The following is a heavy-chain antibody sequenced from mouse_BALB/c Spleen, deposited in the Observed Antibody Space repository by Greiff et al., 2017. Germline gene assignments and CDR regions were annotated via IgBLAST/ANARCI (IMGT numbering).Heavy chain of an antibody. CDR2: IDPANGNT. V-gene: IGHV14-3*02. CDR3: ARKGSYDYAMDY. CDR1: GFNIKDTY. Sequence: EVKLEESGAELVKPGASVKLSCTASGFNIKDTYMHWVKQRPEQGLEWIGRIDPANGNTKYDPKFQGKATITADTSSNTAYLQLSSLTSEDTAVYYCARKGSYDYAMDYWGQGTSVTVSS. J-gene: IGHJ4*01. D-gene: IGHD3-3*01.